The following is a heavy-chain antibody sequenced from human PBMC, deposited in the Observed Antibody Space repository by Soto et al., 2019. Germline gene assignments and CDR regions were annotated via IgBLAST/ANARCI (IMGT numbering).Heavy chain of an antibody. Sequence: SETLSLTCAVYGGSFSGYYWSWIRQPPGKGLEWIGEINHSGSTNYNPSLKSRVTISVDTSKNQFSLKLSSVTAADTAVYYCARDSSPLRWGIAARLDAFDIWGQGTMVTVSS. J-gene: IGHJ3*02. CDR3: ARDSSPLRWGIAARLDAFDI. D-gene: IGHD6-6*01. V-gene: IGHV4-34*01. CDR1: GGSFSGYY. CDR2: INHSGST.